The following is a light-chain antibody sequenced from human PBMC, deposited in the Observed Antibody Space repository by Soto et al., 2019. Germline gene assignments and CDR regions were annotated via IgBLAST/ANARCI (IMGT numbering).Light chain of an antibody. V-gene: IGKV1-5*03. CDR1: QSVSTW. CDR2: KAS. CDR3: QQYNSWT. Sequence: DIQMTQSPSTLSASVGDRVTITCRASQSVSTWLAWYQQKPGKAPKLLIYKASNLESGVPSRFTGSGSGTEFTLTISSLQPDDFATYYCQQYNSWTFGQGTNV. J-gene: IGKJ1*01.